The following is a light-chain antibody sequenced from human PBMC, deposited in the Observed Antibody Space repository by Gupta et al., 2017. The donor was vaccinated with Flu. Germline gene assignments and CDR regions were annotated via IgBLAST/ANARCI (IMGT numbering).Light chain of an antibody. V-gene: IGKV3-11*01. J-gene: IGKJ4*01. CDR2: DAS. CDR3: HQRSIWPLT. CDR1: QPASTF. Sequence: ELVLTQSPGHVSLSPGEGVTLACRASQPASTFLAWYQQKPGQPLRLLIYDASKRAAGIPARFSGSGSGTDFTLTISSLEPEDVGVYFCHQRSIWPLTFGGGTKVEIK.